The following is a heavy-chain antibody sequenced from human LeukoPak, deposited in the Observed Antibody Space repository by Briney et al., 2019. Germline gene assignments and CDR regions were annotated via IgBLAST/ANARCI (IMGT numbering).Heavy chain of an antibody. CDR3: AIPTVTTISYYYYGMDV. J-gene: IGHJ6*02. CDR1: GYTFTSYG. D-gene: IGHD4-4*01. V-gene: IGHV1-69*04. Sequence: SVKVSCKASGYTFTSYGISWVRQAPGQGLEWMGRIIPILGIANYAQKFQGRVTITADKSTSTAYMELSSLRSEDTAVYYCAIPTVTTISYYYYGMDVWGQGTTVTVSS. CDR2: IIPILGIA.